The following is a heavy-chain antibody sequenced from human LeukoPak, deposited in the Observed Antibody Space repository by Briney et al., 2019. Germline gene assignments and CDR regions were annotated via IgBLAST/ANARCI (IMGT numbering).Heavy chain of an antibody. D-gene: IGHD6-13*01. CDR1: GYTFTSYG. CDR2: ISAYNGNT. Sequence: ASVKVSCKASGYTFTSYGISWVRQAPGQGLEWMGWISAYNGNTNYAQKLQGRVTMTTDTSTSTAYMELRSLRSDDTAVYYCARDRSPYSSSWHLSAFDIWGQGTMVTVSS. J-gene: IGHJ3*02. CDR3: ARDRSPYSSSWHLSAFDI. V-gene: IGHV1-18*01.